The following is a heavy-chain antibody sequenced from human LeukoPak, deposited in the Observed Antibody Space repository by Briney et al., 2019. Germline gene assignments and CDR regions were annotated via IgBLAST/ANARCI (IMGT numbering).Heavy chain of an antibody. CDR1: GGSVSSNIYY. CDR2: IYYSGST. V-gene: IGHV4-61*01. D-gene: IGHD3-22*01. J-gene: IGHJ4*02. CDR3: AREDSSGYLGY. Sequence: SETLSLTCTVSGGSVSSNIYYWNWIRQPPGKGLEWIGYIYYSGSTNYNPSLKSRVTISVDASKNQFSLKLTSLTAADTAVYYCAREDSSGYLGYWGQGTLVTVSS.